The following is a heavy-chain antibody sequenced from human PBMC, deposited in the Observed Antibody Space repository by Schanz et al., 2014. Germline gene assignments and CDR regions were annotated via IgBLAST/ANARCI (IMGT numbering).Heavy chain of an antibody. CDR1: GFTVSSNY. J-gene: IGHJ4*02. Sequence: EVQLVESGGGLVQPGGSLRLSCAASGFTVSSNYMSWVRQAPGKGLEWVSVIYSGGSTYYADSVKGRFTISRGNSKNTLYLQMNSLRAEDTAVYYCAKVREWWPYYFDYWGQGTLVTVSS. CDR3: AKVREWWPYYFDY. CDR2: IYSGGST. D-gene: IGHD2-15*01. V-gene: IGHV3-66*01.